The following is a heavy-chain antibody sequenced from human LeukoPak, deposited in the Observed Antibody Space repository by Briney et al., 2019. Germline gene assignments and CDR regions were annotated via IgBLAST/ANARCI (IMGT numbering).Heavy chain of an antibody. J-gene: IGHJ4*02. Sequence: PGGSLRLSCAASGFTFGSYWRHWVRHAPGKGLVWVSRINIHGTSTTYADSVKGRFTISRDNAKNTLYLQMNSLRAEDTAVYYCARGRNTSPDYWGQGTLVTVSS. CDR2: INIHGTST. CDR3: ARGRNTSPDY. V-gene: IGHV3-74*01. D-gene: IGHD2/OR15-2a*01. CDR1: GFTFGSYW.